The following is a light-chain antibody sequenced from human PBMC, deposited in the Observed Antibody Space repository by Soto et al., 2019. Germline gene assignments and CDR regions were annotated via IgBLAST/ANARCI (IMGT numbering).Light chain of an antibody. CDR3: QHRTNWPRT. J-gene: IGKJ2*01. V-gene: IGKV3-11*01. CDR1: QSVGTF. CDR2: DTS. Sequence: EVVLTQSPVTLSLSPGGRATLSCRASQSVGTFLAWYQQKPGQAPRLIIYDTSNRATGIPARFSGTGSGTDFALTISSVEPEDFAVYFGQHRTNWPRTFGQGNKLDIK.